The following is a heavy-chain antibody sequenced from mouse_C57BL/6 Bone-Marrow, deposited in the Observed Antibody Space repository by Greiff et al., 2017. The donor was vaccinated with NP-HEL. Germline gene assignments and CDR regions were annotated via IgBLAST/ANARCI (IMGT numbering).Heavy chain of an antibody. J-gene: IGHJ2*01. Sequence: VQLQQSGAELVKPGASVKMSCKASGYTFTSYWITWVKQRPGQGLEWIGDIYPGSGSTNYNEKFTSKATLTVDTSSSTAYMQLSSLTSEDSAVYYCARKREAIYYYGLDYWGQGTTLTVSS. CDR1: GYTFTSYW. CDR3: ARKREAIYYYGLDY. V-gene: IGHV1-55*01. CDR2: IYPGSGST. D-gene: IGHD1-1*01.